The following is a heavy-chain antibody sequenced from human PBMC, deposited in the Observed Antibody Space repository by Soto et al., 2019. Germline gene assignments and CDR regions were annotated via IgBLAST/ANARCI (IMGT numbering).Heavy chain of an antibody. J-gene: IGHJ4*02. CDR3: ARDPPGYSYGLFDY. CDR2: ISYDGSNK. V-gene: IGHV3-30-3*01. Sequence: GGSLRLSCAASGFTFSSYAMHWVRQAPGKGLEWVAVISYDGSNKYYADSVKGRFTISRDNSKNTLYLQMNSLRAEDTAVYYCARDPPGYSYGLFDYWGQGTLVTVSS. CDR1: GFTFSSYA. D-gene: IGHD5-18*01.